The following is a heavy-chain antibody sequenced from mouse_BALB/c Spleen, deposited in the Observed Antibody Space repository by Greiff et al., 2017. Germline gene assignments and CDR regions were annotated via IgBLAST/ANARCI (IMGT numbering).Heavy chain of an antibody. CDR3: ARSYYDSPEFAY. CDR2: INPYNGDT. J-gene: IGHJ3*01. Sequence: VQLQQSGPELVKPGASVKLSCKASGYSFTGYFMNWVMQSHGKSLEWIGRINPYNGDTFYNQKFKGKATLTVDKSSSTAHMELRSLASEDSAVYYCARSYYDSPEFAYWGQGTLVTVSA. CDR1: GYSFTGYF. D-gene: IGHD2-4*01. V-gene: IGHV1-20*02.